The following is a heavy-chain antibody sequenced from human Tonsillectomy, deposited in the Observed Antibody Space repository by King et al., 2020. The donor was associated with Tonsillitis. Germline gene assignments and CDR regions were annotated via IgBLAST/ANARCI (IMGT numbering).Heavy chain of an antibody. J-gene: IGHJ2*01. Sequence: LQLQESGSGLVKPSQTLSLTCAVSGGSISSGGYSWSWIRQPPGKGLEWIGYIYHSGSTYYNPSLKSRVTISVDRSKNQFSLKLSSVTAADTAVYYCARALYGSSDYFYWYFDLWGRGTLVTVSS. CDR1: GGSISSGGYS. D-gene: IGHD3-22*01. CDR2: IYHSGST. V-gene: IGHV4-30-2*01. CDR3: ARALYGSSDYFYWYFDL.